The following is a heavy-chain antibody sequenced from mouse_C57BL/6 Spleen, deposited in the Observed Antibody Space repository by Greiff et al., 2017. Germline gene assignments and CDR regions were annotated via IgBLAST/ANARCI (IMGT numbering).Heavy chain of an antibody. CDR1: GYSITSGYY. J-gene: IGHJ1*03. CDR3: ARDGTTAVDYWYFDV. CDR2: ISYDGSN. Sequence: ESGPGLVKPSQSLSLTCSVTGYSITSGYYWNWIRQFPGNKLEWMGYISYDGSNNYNPSLKNRISITRDTSKNQFFLKLNSVTTEDTATYYCARDGTTAVDYWYFDVWGTGTTVTVSS. V-gene: IGHV3-6*01. D-gene: IGHD1-1*01.